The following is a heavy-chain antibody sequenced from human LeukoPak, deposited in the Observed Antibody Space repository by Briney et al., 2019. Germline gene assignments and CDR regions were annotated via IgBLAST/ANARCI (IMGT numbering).Heavy chain of an antibody. J-gene: IGHJ3*02. CDR1: GFTFSSYA. Sequence: GGSLRLSCAASGFTFSSYAMHWVRQAPGKGLEYVSAISSNGGSTYYANSVKGRFTISRDNSKNTLYLQMGSLRAEDMAVYYCARRCSSTSCYDAFDIWGQGTMVTVSS. CDR2: ISSNGGST. D-gene: IGHD2-2*01. V-gene: IGHV3-64*01. CDR3: ARRCSSTSCYDAFDI.